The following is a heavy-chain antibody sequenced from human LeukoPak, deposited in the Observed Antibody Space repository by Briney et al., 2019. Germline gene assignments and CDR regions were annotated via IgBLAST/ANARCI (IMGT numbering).Heavy chain of an antibody. V-gene: IGHV1-58*02. J-gene: IGHJ4*02. D-gene: IGHD5-24*01. CDR1: GFTFTSSA. CDR2: IVVGSGNT. Sequence: TSVKVSCKASGFTFTSSAMQWVRQARGQRLEWIEWIVVGSGNTNYAQKFQERVTITRDMSTCTVYMGLSSLRSEDTAVYYCAAREMAVSYYFDYWGQGTLVTVSS. CDR3: AAREMAVSYYFDY.